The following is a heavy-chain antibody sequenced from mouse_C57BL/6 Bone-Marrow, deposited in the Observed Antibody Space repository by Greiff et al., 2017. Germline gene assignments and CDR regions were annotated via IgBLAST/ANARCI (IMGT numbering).Heavy chain of an antibody. D-gene: IGHD2-1*01. J-gene: IGHJ2*01. CDR3: VRHPYLYYSFDY. V-gene: IGHV10-1*01. CDR2: IRSKSNNYAT. Sequence: EVKLMESGGGLVQPKGSLKLSCAASGFSFNTYAMNWVRQAPGKGLEWVARIRSKSNNYATYYADSVKDRFTISRDDSESMLYLQMNNLKTEDTARYYCVRHPYLYYSFDYWGQGTTLTVSS. CDR1: GFSFNTYA.